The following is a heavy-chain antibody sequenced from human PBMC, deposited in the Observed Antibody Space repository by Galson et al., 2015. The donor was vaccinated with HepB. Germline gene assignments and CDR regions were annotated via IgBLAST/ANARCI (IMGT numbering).Heavy chain of an antibody. V-gene: IGHV3-23*01. CDR3: AKGSRTSYYTSSDY. D-gene: IGHD2-2*02. CDR2: ISVGGENT. J-gene: IGHJ4*02. Sequence: SLRLSCAASGFTFSTYAMNWVRQAPGKGLEWVSSISVGGENTYYADSVRGRFTISRDNSKNTLYLQMNSLRAEDTAVYYCAKGSRTSYYTSSDYWGQGTLVTVSS. CDR1: GFTFSTYA.